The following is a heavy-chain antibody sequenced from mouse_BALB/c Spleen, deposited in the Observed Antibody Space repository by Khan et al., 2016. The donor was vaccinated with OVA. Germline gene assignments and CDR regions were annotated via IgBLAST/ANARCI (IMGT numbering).Heavy chain of an antibody. J-gene: IGHJ2*01. CDR3: ARGNWQSYYFDY. CDR1: GYIFTNYV. CDR2: INPYNGGT. V-gene: IGHV1S136*01. D-gene: IGHD4-1*01. Sequence: VQLKQSGPELGKPGASVKMSCKPSGYIFTNYVLHWVKQKPGKGLEWIGYINPYNGGTKYNEKFKGKVILASDKSSITASLELSSLTSEDSAVYYCARGNWQSYYFDYWGQGTTLTLSS.